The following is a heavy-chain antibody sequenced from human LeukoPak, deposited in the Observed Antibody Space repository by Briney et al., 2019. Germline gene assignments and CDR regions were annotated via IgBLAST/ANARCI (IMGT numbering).Heavy chain of an antibody. CDR1: GYIFSNFA. V-gene: IGHV1-18*01. CDR3: ARRKGSEVPGNVY. J-gene: IGHJ4*02. CDR2: ISPYNGNT. Sequence: ASVTVSCKASGYIFSNFAIPWVRPAPGQGLAWVGWISPYNGNTHYSPKLQGRVALTTDTSTSTAYMELRSLRSDDTAVYYCARRKGSEVPGNVYWGQGTLVTVS. D-gene: IGHD1-1*01.